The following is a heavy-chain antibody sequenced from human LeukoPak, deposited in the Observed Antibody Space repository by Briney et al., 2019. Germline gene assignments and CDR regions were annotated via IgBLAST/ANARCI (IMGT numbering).Heavy chain of an antibody. Sequence: GGSLRLSCAASGFTVSSNYMSWVRQAPGKGLEWVSVIYSGGSTYYADSVKGRFTISRDNSKNTLYLQMNSLRAEDTAVYYCATWGDSSSSGYYYYGMDVWGQGTTVTVSS. CDR3: ATWGDSSSSGYYYYGMDV. D-gene: IGHD6-6*01. J-gene: IGHJ6*02. CDR1: GFTVSSNY. CDR2: IYSGGST. V-gene: IGHV3-66*01.